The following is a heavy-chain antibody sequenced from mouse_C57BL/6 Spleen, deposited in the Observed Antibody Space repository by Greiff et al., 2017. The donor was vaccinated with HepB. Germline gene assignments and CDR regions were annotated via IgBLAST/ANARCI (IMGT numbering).Heavy chain of an antibody. J-gene: IGHJ2*01. Sequence: EVQRVESGGGLVKPGGSLKLSCAASGFTFSSYAMSWVRQTPEKRLEWVATISDGGSYTYYPDNVKGRFTISRDNAKNNLYLQMSHLKSEDTAMYYCARPHGSSYYFDYWGQGTTLTVSS. V-gene: IGHV5-4*01. D-gene: IGHD1-1*01. CDR3: ARPHGSSYYFDY. CDR1: GFTFSSYA. CDR2: ISDGGSYT.